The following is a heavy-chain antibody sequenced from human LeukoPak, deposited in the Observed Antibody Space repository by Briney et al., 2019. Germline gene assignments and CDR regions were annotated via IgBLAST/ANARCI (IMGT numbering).Heavy chain of an antibody. CDR2: ISGSSGST. Sequence: GGSLRLSCAASGFTFSSYAMSWVRQAPGKGLEWVSAISGSSGSTYYADSVKGRFTISRDNSKNTLYLQMNSLRAEDTAVYYCAKARGGGSSWYYFDYWGQGTLVTVSS. V-gene: IGHV3-23*01. CDR3: AKARGGGSSWYYFDY. D-gene: IGHD6-13*01. J-gene: IGHJ4*02. CDR1: GFTFSSYA.